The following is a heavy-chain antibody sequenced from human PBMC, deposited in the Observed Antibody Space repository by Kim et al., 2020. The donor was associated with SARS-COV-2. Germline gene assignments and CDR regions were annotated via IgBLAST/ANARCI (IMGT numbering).Heavy chain of an antibody. CDR3: ARGRRARGYYYYGMDA. CDR2: ISAYNGNT. CDR1: GYTFTSYG. Sequence: ASVKVSCKASGYTFTSYGISWVRQAPGQGLEWMGWISAYNGNTNYAQKLQGRVTMTTDTSTSTAYMELRSLRSDDTAVYYCARGRRARGYYYYGMDAWGQGTTVTVSS. J-gene: IGHJ6*02. D-gene: IGHD3-10*01. V-gene: IGHV1-18*01.